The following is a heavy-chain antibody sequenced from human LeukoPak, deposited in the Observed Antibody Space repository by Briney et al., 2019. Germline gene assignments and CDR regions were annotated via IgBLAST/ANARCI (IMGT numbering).Heavy chain of an antibody. CDR1: GGSISSGGYY. J-gene: IGHJ4*02. CDR3: ARAGFGKTAFDY. D-gene: IGHD3-16*01. CDR2: IYYSGST. Sequence: SETLSLTCTVSGGSISSGGYYWSWIRQHPGKGLEWIGYIYYSGSTYYNPSLKSRVTISVDTSKNQFSLKLISVTAADTAVYYCARAGFGKTAFDYWGQGTLVTVSS. V-gene: IGHV4-31*03.